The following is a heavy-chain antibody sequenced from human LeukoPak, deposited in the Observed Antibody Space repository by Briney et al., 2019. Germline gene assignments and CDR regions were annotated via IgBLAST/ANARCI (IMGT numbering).Heavy chain of an antibody. CDR3: ARSDYYGSGSYPFDY. J-gene: IGHJ4*02. CDR2: ISAYNGNT. V-gene: IGHV1-18*01. Sequence: ASVKVSCKASGYTFTSYGISWVRQAPGQGLEWMGWISAYNGNTNYAQKFQGRVTMTRDMSTSTVYMELSSLRSEDTAVYYCARSDYYGSGSYPFDYWGQGTLVTVSS. D-gene: IGHD3-10*01. CDR1: GYTFTSYG.